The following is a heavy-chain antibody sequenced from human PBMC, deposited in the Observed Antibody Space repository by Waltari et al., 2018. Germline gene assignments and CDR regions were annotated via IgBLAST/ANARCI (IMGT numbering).Heavy chain of an antibody. V-gene: IGHV3-23*04. J-gene: IGHJ4*02. Sequence: EVQLEESGGGLVQPGGSLRLSCAGSGFTFRYHTIAWVRQAPGKGLEWRSSISGSGRNTYYADSVKGRFTISRDNSKNTLLLQKNSLRAEDTAVYYCAKEEASGSYYTQPFDYWGQGTLVTVSS. CDR3: AKEEASGSYYTQPFDY. D-gene: IGHD3-10*01. CDR2: ISGSGRNT. CDR1: GFTFRYHT.